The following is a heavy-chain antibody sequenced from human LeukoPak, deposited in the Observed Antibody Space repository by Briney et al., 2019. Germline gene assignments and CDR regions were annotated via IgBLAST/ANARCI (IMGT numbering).Heavy chain of an antibody. CDR1: GFTFGSYA. Sequence: PGGSLRLSCATSGFTFGSYAMNWVRQAPGRGLEWVSSLPSGGGPSYADSVKGRFTVSRDNSKNTLYLQMNSLRADDTAVYCCAKTITPFTTNWDNSPGAFDVWGQGTVVTVSS. D-gene: IGHD1/OR15-1a*01. J-gene: IGHJ3*01. CDR2: LPSGGGP. CDR3: AKTITPFTTNWDNSPGAFDV. V-gene: IGHV3-23*01.